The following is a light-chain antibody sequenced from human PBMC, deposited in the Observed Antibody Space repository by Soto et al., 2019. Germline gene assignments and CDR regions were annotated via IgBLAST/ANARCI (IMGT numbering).Light chain of an antibody. CDR1: RSIIRF. V-gene: IGKV1-39*01. CDR2: AAS. CDR3: QQSYSTPYT. Sequence: DIQMTQSPSSLSASVGDRVTITCRASRSIIRFLNWYQQKPREAPKLLIYAASSLQSGVPLRFSGSGSETDFNLTISSLKPEYFATYYCQQSYSTPYTFGQGTKLAIK. J-gene: IGKJ2*01.